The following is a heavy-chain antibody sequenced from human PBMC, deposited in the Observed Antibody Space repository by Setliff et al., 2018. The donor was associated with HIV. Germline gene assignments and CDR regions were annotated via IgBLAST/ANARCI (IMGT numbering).Heavy chain of an antibody. D-gene: IGHD6-19*01. J-gene: IGHJ3*02. CDR3: AKGARQWLVRSDAFDI. Sequence: ASVKVSCKASGYTFTSYGISWVRQAPGQGLEWMGWISAYNGNTNYAQKLQGRVTMTTDTSTSTAYMELRSLRSDDTAVYYCAKGARQWLVRSDAFDIWGQGTMVTVSS. CDR1: GYTFTSYG. V-gene: IGHV1-18*01. CDR2: ISAYNGNT.